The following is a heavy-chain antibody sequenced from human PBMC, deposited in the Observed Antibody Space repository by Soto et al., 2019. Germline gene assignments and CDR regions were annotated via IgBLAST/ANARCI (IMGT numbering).Heavy chain of an antibody. CDR3: ARDKYPYSSLDAFDI. Sequence: AGSLKLSCAASGFTFDDYGMSLFCQVSGKGLGWVSGIIWIGGRTGYADSVKGRFTISRDNAKNSLYLQMNILRAEDTALYYCARDKYPYSSLDAFDIWGQGT. D-gene: IGHD6-19*01. V-gene: IGHV3-20*04. J-gene: IGHJ3*02. CDR2: IIWIGGRT. CDR1: GFTFDDYG.